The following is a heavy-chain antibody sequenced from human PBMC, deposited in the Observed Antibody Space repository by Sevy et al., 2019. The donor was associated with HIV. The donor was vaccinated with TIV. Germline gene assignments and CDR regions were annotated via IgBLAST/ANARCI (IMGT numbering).Heavy chain of an antibody. CDR3: AKERVNSSGWSPGHYFDY. Sequence: GGSLRLSCAASGFTFSSYAMSWVRQAPGKGLEWVSAISGSGGSTYYADSVKGRFTISRDNSKNTLYLQMNSLRAEDTAVDYCAKERVNSSGWSPGHYFDYWGQGTLVTVSS. CDR1: GFTFSSYA. J-gene: IGHJ4*02. V-gene: IGHV3-23*01. D-gene: IGHD6-19*01. CDR2: ISGSGGST.